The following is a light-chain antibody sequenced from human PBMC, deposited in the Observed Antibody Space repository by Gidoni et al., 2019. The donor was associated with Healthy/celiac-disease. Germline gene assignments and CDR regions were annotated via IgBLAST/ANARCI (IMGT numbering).Light chain of an antibody. CDR3: QQSYSTSST. CDR1: QSISSY. Sequence: DIQMTQSPSSLSASVGDRVTITCRASQSISSYLNWYQQKPGKAPKLLIYAASSLQSGVPSRFSGSGSGTDFTLTISSLQPEDFATYYCQQSYSTSSTFGPXTKVEIK. V-gene: IGKV1-39*01. J-gene: IGKJ3*01. CDR2: AAS.